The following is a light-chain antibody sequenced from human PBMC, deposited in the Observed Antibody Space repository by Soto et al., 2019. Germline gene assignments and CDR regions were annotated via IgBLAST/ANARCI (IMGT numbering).Light chain of an antibody. V-gene: IGKV3-11*01. CDR2: DAS. CDR1: QSVSSF. CDR3: QQRSNWPWT. J-gene: IGKJ1*01. Sequence: EIVLTQSPATLSLSPGERATLSCRASQSVSSFLAWYQQKPGQAPRLLISDASNRATGIPGRFSGSGSGTDFSLTISSLEPEDFAVYYCQQRSNWPWTFGQGTKVEMK.